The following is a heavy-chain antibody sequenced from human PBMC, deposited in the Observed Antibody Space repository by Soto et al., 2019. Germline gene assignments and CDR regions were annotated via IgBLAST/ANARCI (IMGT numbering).Heavy chain of an antibody. CDR2: IYDSVNT. CDR3: ARVDHRGYFAILTDY. D-gene: IGHD3-9*01. Sequence: SETLSLTCNVSGDSLSSGGLYWSWIRQHPATGLEWMGHIYDSVNTYYSPSLRSRVTISADMSKNQFSLNRRSVTAADTAVYYCARVDHRGYFAILTDYWGQRTLVTVSS. J-gene: IGHJ4*02. V-gene: IGHV4-31*03. CDR1: GDSLSSGGLY.